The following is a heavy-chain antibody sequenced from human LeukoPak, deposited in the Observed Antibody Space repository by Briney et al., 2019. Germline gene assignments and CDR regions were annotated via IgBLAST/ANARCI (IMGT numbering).Heavy chain of an antibody. V-gene: IGHV4-59*01. Sequence: SETLSLTCTVSGGSISSYYWSWIRQPPGKGLEWIGHIYYSGSTNYNPSLKSRVTISVDTSKNQFSLKLSSVTAADTAVYYCARGLNWGGEFDYWGQGTLVTVSS. CDR2: IYYSGST. CDR1: GGSISSYY. CDR3: ARGLNWGGEFDY. J-gene: IGHJ4*02. D-gene: IGHD7-27*01.